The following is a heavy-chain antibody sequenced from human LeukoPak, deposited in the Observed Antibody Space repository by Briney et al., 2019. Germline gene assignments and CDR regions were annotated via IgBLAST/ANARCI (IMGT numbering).Heavy chain of an antibody. J-gene: IGHJ3*02. Sequence: GASVKVSCKASGYTFTSYTMHWVRQAPGQRLEWMGWINAGNGNTKYSQKFQGRVTITRDTSASTAYMELSSLRSEDTAVYYCARDGVGDAFDIWGQGTMVTVSS. CDR2: INAGNGNT. V-gene: IGHV1-3*01. CDR3: ARDGVGDAFDI. D-gene: IGHD3-10*01. CDR1: GYTFTSYT.